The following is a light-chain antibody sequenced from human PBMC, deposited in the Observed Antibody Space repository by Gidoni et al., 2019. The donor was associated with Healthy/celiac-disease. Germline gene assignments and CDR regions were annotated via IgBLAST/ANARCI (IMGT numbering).Light chain of an antibody. V-gene: IGKV3-15*01. CDR3: QQYNNWPPFT. CDR1: QSVSSN. J-gene: IGKJ4*01. Sequence: IVMTPSPATLSVSPGERATLYCRARQSVSSNLARYQQKPGQAPRLLIYGESTRATGSPARCSGSGSGTEVTLTSSSRQSEDFAVYYCQQYNNWPPFTFXGXTKVEIK. CDR2: GES.